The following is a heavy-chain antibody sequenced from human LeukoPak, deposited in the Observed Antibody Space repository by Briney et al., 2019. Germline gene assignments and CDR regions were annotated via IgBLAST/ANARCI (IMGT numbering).Heavy chain of an antibody. Sequence: SETLSLTCTVSGGSISSYYWSWIRQPAGKGLEWIGRIYTSGSTNYNPSLKSRVTISVDKSKNQFSLRLSSVTAADTAVYYCARVGDDYGDYWGQGTLVTVSS. CDR3: ARVGDDYGDY. CDR1: GGSISSYY. J-gene: IGHJ4*02. CDR2: IYTSGST. V-gene: IGHV4-4*07. D-gene: IGHD1-26*01.